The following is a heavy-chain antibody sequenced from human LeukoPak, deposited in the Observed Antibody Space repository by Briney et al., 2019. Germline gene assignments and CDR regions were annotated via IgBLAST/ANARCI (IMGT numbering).Heavy chain of an antibody. Sequence: PSDTLSLTCAVYGGSFSGYYWSWIRQPPGKGLEWIGETNHSGSTNYNPSLKSRVTISVDTSKNQFSLKLSSVTAADTAVYYCARRHCSSTSCPNWFDPWGQGTLVTVSS. CDR2: TNHSGST. D-gene: IGHD2-2*01. J-gene: IGHJ5*02. CDR3: ARRHCSSTSCPNWFDP. V-gene: IGHV4-34*01. CDR1: GGSFSGYY.